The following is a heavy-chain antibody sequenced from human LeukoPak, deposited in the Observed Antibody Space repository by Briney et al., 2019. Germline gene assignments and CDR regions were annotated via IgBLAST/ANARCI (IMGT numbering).Heavy chain of an antibody. D-gene: IGHD1-26*01. V-gene: IGHV4-30-4*01. Sequence: SQTLSLTCTVSGGSISSGDYYWSWIRQPPGKGLEWIGEINRSGSTNYNPSLKSRVIISVDASKNQFSLKLSSVTAADTAVYYCARGGWELPEGSLDYWGQGTLVTVSS. CDR1: GGSISSGDYY. CDR3: ARGGWELPEGSLDY. CDR2: INRSGST. J-gene: IGHJ4*02.